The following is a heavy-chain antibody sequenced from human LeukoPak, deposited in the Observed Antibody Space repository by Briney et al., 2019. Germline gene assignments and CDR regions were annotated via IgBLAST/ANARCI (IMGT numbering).Heavy chain of an antibody. CDR1: GFTFSSYA. CDR3: AKESCSSRCNFDY. CDR2: ISGSGGST. D-gene: IGHD2-2*01. Sequence: GGSLRLSCAASGFTFSSYAMSWVRQAPGKGLEWVSAISGSGGSTYYADSVKGRFTISRDNSENTLYLQMNSLRAEDTALYYCAKESCSSRCNFDYWGQGALVTVSS. V-gene: IGHV3-23*01. J-gene: IGHJ4*02.